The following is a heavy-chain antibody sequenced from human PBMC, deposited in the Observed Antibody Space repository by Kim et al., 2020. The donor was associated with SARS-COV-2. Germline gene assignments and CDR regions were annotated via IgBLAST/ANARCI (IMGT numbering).Heavy chain of an antibody. D-gene: IGHD2-21*02. J-gene: IGHJ6*02. CDR2: ISSSSSYI. Sequence: GGSLRLSCAASGFTFSSYSMNWVRQAPGKGLEWVSSISSSSSYIYYADSVKGRFTISRDNAKNSLYLQMNSLRAEDTAVYYCARDPFAYCGGDCRGYYGMDVWGQGTTVTVSS. CDR3: ARDPFAYCGGDCRGYYGMDV. CDR1: GFTFSSYS. V-gene: IGHV3-21*01.